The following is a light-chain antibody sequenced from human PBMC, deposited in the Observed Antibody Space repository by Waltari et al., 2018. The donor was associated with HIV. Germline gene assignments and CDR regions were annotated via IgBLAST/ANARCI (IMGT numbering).Light chain of an antibody. Sequence: QSALTQPAAVSGSPGQSVTISCTGTSSNVGGYSLVSWYQQPPDKAPTLVIFAANTLPSGIPFRFSASKSGNTASLTISGLQPEDEADYYCCSYMSGSTLVFGGGTKVIV. V-gene: IGLV2-14*02. CDR2: AAN. CDR1: SSNVGGYSL. CDR3: CSYMSGSTLV. J-gene: IGLJ3*02.